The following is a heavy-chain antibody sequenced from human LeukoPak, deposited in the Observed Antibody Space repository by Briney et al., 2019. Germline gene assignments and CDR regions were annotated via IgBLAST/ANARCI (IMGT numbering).Heavy chain of an antibody. CDR2: IISSSSII. CDR3: AKDRWQQRRDAFDI. CDR1: GFTFSSYS. Sequence: GGSLRLSCAASGFTFSSYSMNWVRQAPGKGLEWVSYIISSSSIIYYADSVKGRFTISRDNAKNSLYLQMNSLRAEDTAVYYCAKDRWQQRRDAFDIWGQGTMVTVSS. D-gene: IGHD6-13*01. J-gene: IGHJ3*02. V-gene: IGHV3-48*01.